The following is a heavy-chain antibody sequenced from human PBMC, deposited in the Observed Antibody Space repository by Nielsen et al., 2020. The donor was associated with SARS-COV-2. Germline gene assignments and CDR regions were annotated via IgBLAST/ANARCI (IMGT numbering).Heavy chain of an antibody. CDR3: AKDVAGMGYFDY. CDR2: ISGSGGST. V-gene: IGHV3-23*01. CDR1: GFTFSSYA. D-gene: IGHD6-19*01. Sequence: GESLKISCAASGFTFSSYAMSWVRQAPGKGLEWVSAISGSGGSTYYADSVKGRFTISRDNSKNTLYLQMNSLRAEDTAVYYRAKDVAGMGYFDYWGQGTLVTVSS. J-gene: IGHJ4*02.